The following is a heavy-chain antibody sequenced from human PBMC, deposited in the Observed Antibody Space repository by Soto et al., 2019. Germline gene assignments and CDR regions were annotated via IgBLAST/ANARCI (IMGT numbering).Heavy chain of an antibody. J-gene: IGHJ6*02. V-gene: IGHV1-69*13. D-gene: IGHD3-3*01. CDR2: IIPIFGTA. Sequence: GASVKVSCKASGGTFSSYAISWVRQAPGQGLEWMGGIIPIFGTANYAQKFQGRVTITADESTSTAYMELSSLRSEDTAVYYCAGGITIFGVGPYYYYGMDVWGQGTTVTVSS. CDR3: AGGITIFGVGPYYYYGMDV. CDR1: GGTFSSYA.